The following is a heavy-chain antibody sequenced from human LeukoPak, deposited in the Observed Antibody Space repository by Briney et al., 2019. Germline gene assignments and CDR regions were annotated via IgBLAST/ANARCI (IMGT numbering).Heavy chain of an antibody. J-gene: IGHJ6*03. CDR1: GYSFTSYW. D-gene: IGHD3-3*01. CDR2: IYPGDSDT. V-gene: IGHV5-51*01. Sequence: GESLKISCKGSGYSFTSYWIGWVRQMPGKGLEWMGIIYPGDSDTRYSPSFQGQVTISADKSISTASLQWSSLKASDTAMYYCARRVSTLDYDFWSGSMDVWGKGTTVTVSS. CDR3: ARRVSTLDYDFWSGSMDV.